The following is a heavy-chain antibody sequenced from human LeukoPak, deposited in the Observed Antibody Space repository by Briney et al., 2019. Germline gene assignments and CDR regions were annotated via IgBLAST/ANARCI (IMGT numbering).Heavy chain of an antibody. CDR2: INPNSGGT. V-gene: IGHV1-2*02. Sequence: ASVKVSCKASGYTFTGYYMHWVRQAPGQGLEWMGWINPNSGGTNYAQKFHGRVTMTSDTSISTAYMELSRLRSDDTAVYYCAMDGFYYDSSGFFDYWGQGTLVTVSS. CDR1: GYTFTGYY. D-gene: IGHD3-22*01. CDR3: AMDGFYYDSSGFFDY. J-gene: IGHJ4*02.